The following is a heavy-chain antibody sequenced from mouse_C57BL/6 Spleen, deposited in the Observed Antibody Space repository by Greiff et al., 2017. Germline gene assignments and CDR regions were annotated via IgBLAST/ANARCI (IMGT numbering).Heavy chain of an antibody. V-gene: IGHV1-82*01. Sequence: VQLQQSGPELVKPGASVKISCKASGYAFSSSWMNWVKQRPGKGLEWIGRIYPGDGDTNYNGKFKGKATLTADTSSSTAYMQLSSLSSEDSAVYFCGRVGRGYFDYGGQGTTLTVSS. CDR3: GRVGRGYFDY. J-gene: IGHJ2*01. D-gene: IGHD4-1*01. CDR1: GYAFSSSW. CDR2: IYPGDGDT.